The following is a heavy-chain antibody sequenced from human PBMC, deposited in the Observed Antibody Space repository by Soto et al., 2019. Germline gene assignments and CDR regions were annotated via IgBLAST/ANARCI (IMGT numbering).Heavy chain of an antibody. CDR1: GGTFSSYA. CDR3: ARAPYYYDSSGPGHAFDI. D-gene: IGHD3-22*01. Sequence: SVKVSCKXSGGTFSSYAISWVRQAPGQGLEWMGGIIPIFGTANYAQKFQGRVTITADESTSTAYMELSSLRSEDTAVYYCARAPYYYDSSGPGHAFDIWGQGTMVTVSS. J-gene: IGHJ3*02. V-gene: IGHV1-69*13. CDR2: IIPIFGTA.